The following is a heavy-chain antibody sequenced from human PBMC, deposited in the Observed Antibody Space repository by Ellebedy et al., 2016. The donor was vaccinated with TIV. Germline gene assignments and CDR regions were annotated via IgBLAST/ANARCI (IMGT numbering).Heavy chain of an antibody. Sequence: PGGSLRLSCAASGFTFSSYAMSWVRQAPGKGLEWVSAISGSDGSTYYADSVKGRFPISRDNSKNTLYLQMNSLRAEDTAVYYCAKLYPAHQEMSSGSYYDYWGQGTLVTVSS. CDR1: GFTFSSYA. D-gene: IGHD1-26*01. V-gene: IGHV3-23*01. J-gene: IGHJ4*02. CDR3: AKLYPAHQEMSSGSYYDY. CDR2: ISGSDGST.